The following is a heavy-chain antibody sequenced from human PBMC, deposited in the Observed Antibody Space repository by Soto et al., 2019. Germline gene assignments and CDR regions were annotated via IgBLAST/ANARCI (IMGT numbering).Heavy chain of an antibody. D-gene: IGHD3-10*01. J-gene: IGHJ3*02. CDR1: GFTFSSYG. V-gene: IGHV3-33*01. CDR2: IWYDGSNK. CDR3: AREKAVVWGDYAFDS. Sequence: QVQLVESGGGVVQPGRSLRLSCAASGFTFSSYGMHWVRQAPGKGLEWVAVIWYDGSNKYYADSVKGRFTISRDKSKNTLYLQMNSLRAEDTAVYYCAREKAVVWGDYAFDSWGQGTMVTVSS.